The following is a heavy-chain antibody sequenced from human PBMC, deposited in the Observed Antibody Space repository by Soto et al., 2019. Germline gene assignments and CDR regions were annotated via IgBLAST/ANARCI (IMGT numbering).Heavy chain of an antibody. J-gene: IGHJ6*03. Sequence: EVQLLESGGGLVQPGGSLRLSCAASGFIFSNYAMTWVRQAPGKGLEWVSTVSGSGDSTYSADSVKGRFTFSRDNSKNTLYVQMNSLRAEDTAVYYCAKSSGDYRDYYYYYIDVWGKGTTVTVSS. D-gene: IGHD4-17*01. CDR2: VSGSGDST. CDR3: AKSSGDYRDYYYYYIDV. CDR1: GFIFSNYA. V-gene: IGHV3-23*01.